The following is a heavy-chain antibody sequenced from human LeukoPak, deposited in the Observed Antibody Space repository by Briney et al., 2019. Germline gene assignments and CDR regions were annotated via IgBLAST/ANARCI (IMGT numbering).Heavy chain of an antibody. V-gene: IGHV1-46*01. CDR1: GYTFTSYY. J-gene: IGHJ4*02. CDR3: ARDAEAGNFDY. CDR2: INPSGGST. D-gene: IGHD1-1*01. Sequence: ASVKVSCKASGYTFTSYYMHWVRQAPGQGLEWMGIINPSGGSTSYAQKFQGRVTMTRDMSTSTVYMELSSLRSEDTAVYYCARDAEAGNFDYWGQGALVTVSS.